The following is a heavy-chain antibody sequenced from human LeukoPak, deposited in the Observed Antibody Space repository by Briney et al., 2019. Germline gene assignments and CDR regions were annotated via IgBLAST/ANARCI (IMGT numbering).Heavy chain of an antibody. J-gene: IGHJ5*02. D-gene: IGHD5/OR15-5a*01. Sequence: PSETLSLTCTVSGASISSYYWSWTRQPPGKGLEWIGYIYYSGSTYYNPSLESRVTISVDTSKNYFSLKLTSVTAADTAVYYCAGLGSTVEGRIDPWGQGTPVTVSS. CDR3: AGLGSTVEGRIDP. CDR1: GASISSYY. CDR2: IYYSGST. V-gene: IGHV4-59*01.